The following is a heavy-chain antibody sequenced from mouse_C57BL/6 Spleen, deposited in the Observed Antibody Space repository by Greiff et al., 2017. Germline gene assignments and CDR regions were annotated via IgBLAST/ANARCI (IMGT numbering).Heavy chain of an antibody. CDR1: GYTFTSYW. D-gene: IGHD4-1*01. Sequence: VQLQQPGAELVMPGASVKLSCKASGYTFTSYWMHWVKQRPGQGLEWIGEIDPSDSYTNYNQKFKGKSTLTVDKSSSTAYMRLSSLTSEDSAVYYCARRWDVGFDYWGQGTTLTVSS. CDR3: ARRWDVGFDY. J-gene: IGHJ2*01. CDR2: IDPSDSYT. V-gene: IGHV1-69*01.